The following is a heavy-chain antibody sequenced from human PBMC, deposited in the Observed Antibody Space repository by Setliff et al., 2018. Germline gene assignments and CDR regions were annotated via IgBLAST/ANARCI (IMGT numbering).Heavy chain of an antibody. D-gene: IGHD3-22*01. V-gene: IGHV1-18*04. CDR3: ARINFYVSSGYYYAPEL. CDR1: GYTFAESI. Sequence: ASVKVSCKASGYTFAESIVSWVRQAPGQGLEWMGWINNYNMNTNYPQKFLGRVTMTTDTSTSTAYMELRSLRPDDTAVYYCARINFYVSSGYYYAPELWGQGTTVTVSS. CDR2: INNYNMNT. J-gene: IGHJ4*02.